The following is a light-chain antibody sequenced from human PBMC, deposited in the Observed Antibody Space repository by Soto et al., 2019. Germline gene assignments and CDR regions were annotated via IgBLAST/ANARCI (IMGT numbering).Light chain of an antibody. V-gene: IGKV1-5*01. CDR3: QQTDTIPRT. CDR2: GAS. Sequence: DIQMTQSPSTLSGSVGDRVTITCRASQTISSWLAWYQQKPGSAPKLLIYGASTLESGVPSRFSGSGSGTDFTLTVSSLQVEDFATYYCQQTDTIPRTFGQGTKVDIK. J-gene: IGKJ1*01. CDR1: QTISSW.